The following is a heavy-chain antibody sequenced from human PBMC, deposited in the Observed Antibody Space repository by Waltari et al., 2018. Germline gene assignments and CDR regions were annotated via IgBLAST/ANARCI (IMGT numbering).Heavy chain of an antibody. J-gene: IGHJ6*02. V-gene: IGHV4-59*08. CDR3: ARQLQDNYYGMDV. Sequence: QVQLQESCPGLVKPSETLSLTCTVSGASISSYYWTWIRQPTGKGLEWIGYIYYSGTTIYNPSLKSRVTMSLDTSKSHFSLKLTSVTAADTAVYYCARQLQDNYYGMDVWGQGTTVTVSS. CDR2: IYYSGTT. CDR1: GASISSYY. D-gene: IGHD3-10*01.